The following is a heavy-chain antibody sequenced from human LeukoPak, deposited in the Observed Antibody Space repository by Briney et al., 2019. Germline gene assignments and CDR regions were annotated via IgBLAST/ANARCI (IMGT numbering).Heavy chain of an antibody. V-gene: IGHV1-69*04. D-gene: IGHD3-3*01. CDR3: ARGPNDFWSGYFD. J-gene: IGHJ4*02. CDR1: GGTFSSYA. CDR2: IIPILGIA. Sequence: GSSVKVSCKASGGTFSSYAISWVRQAPGQGLEWMGRIIPILGIANYAQKFQGRVTITADKSTSTAYMELSSLRSEDTAVYYCARGPNDFWSGYFDWGQGALVTVSS.